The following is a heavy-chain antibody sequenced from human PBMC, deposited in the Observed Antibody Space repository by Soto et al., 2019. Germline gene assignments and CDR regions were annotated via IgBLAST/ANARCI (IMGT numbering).Heavy chain of an antibody. D-gene: IGHD6-19*01. CDR1: GFTFSSYG. V-gene: IGHV3-33*06. CDR2: IRYGGSNT. CDR3: AKDCQPGWYVRSPVYYFDY. Sequence: GGSLRLSCAASGFTFSSYGMHWVRQAPGKRLEWVSVIRYGGSNTYYADSVKGRFTISRDNSKNTLYLQMNRLRAEDTAVYYCAKDCQPGWYVRSPVYYFDYWGQGTLVTVSS. J-gene: IGHJ4*02.